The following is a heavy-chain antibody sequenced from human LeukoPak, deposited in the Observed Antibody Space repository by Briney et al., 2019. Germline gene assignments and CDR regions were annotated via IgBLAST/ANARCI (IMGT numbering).Heavy chain of an antibody. V-gene: IGHV1-18*01. J-gene: IGHJ4*02. CDR2: ISAYNGNT. D-gene: IGHD2-2*01. CDR3: ALLGGIVVVPAARAFDY. CDR1: GYTFTSYG. Sequence: ASVKVSCKASGYTFTSYGISWVRQAPGQGLEWMGWISAYNGNTNYAQKFQGRVTMTRNTSISTAYMELSSLRSEDTAVYYCALLGGIVVVPAARAFDYWGQGTLVTVSS.